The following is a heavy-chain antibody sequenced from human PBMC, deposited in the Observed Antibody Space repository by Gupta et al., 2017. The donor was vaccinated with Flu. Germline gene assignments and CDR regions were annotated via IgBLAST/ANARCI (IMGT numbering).Heavy chain of an antibody. CDR1: GFPFSSYG. V-gene: IGHV3-33*01. CDR2: IWYDGSNK. J-gene: IGHJ6*02. Sequence: QVQLVESGGGVVQPGRSLRLSCAASGFPFSSYGMHWVRQAPGKGLEWVAVIWYDGSNKYYADSVKGRFTISRDNSKNTLYLQMNSLRAEDTAVYYCARGRIAARDYYYGMDVWGQGTTVTVSS. D-gene: IGHD6-6*01. CDR3: ARGRIAARDYYYGMDV.